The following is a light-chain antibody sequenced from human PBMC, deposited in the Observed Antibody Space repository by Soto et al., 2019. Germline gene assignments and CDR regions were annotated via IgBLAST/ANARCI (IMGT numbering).Light chain of an antibody. CDR3: QQYESYSPLT. J-gene: IGKJ4*01. Sequence: DIQMTQSPSTLSASVGDRVTITYRASQSISGRLAWYQQKPGKAPRLLIYKASDLESGVPSRFSGSGSGTDFSLTISSQQPDDFATYYCQQYESYSPLTFGGGTKVEIK. CDR2: KAS. V-gene: IGKV1-5*03. CDR1: QSISGR.